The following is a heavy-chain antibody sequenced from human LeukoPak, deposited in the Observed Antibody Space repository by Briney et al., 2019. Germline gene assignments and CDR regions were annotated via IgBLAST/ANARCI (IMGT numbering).Heavy chain of an antibody. CDR1: GFTFSSYG. J-gene: IGHJ4*02. V-gene: IGHV3-30*03. D-gene: IGHD4-17*01. CDR2: ISYDGSNK. Sequence: GGSLRLSRAASGFTFSSYGMHWVRQAPGKGLEWVAVISYDGSNKYYADSVKGRFTISRDNSKNTLYLQMNSLRAGDTAVYYCATPIYGDYDAFDYWGQGTLVTVSS. CDR3: ATPIYGDYDAFDY.